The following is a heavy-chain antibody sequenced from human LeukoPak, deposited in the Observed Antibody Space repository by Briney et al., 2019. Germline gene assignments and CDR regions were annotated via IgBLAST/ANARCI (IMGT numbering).Heavy chain of an antibody. D-gene: IGHD3-10*01. V-gene: IGHV3-9*01. CDR3: AKDYYGSGSFHYANTFDI. CDR1: GFTVSSNY. CDR2: ISWNSGSI. J-gene: IGHJ3*02. Sequence: GGSLRLSCAASGFTVSSNYMSWVRQAPGKGLEWVSGISWNSGSIGYADSVKGRFTISRDNAKNSLYLQMNSLRAGDTALYYCAKDYYGSGSFHYANTFDIWGQGTMVTVSS.